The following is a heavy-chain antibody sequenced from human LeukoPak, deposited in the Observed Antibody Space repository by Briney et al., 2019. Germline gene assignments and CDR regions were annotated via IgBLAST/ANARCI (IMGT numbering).Heavy chain of an antibody. CDR2: ISAYNGNT. Sequence: AALKVSCKASGYTFTSYGTSWGRQAPEQGREWMGWISAYNGNTNYAQKLQGRVTMTTDTSTSRAYMELRSQRSDDTAVYYCARGIAGGWFDPWGQGTLVTVSS. V-gene: IGHV1-18*01. CDR1: GYTFTSYG. D-gene: IGHD6-13*01. CDR3: ARGIAGGWFDP. J-gene: IGHJ5*02.